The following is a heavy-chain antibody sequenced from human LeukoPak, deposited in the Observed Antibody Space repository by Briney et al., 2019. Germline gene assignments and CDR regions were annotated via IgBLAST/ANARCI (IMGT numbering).Heavy chain of an antibody. D-gene: IGHD1-14*01. CDR3: AKPTTGTLRGYYYYYHMGG. Sequence: SETLSLTCTVSGGSISSYYWSWIRQPPGKGLEWIGYIYTSGSTNYNPSLKSRVTISVDTSKNQFSLKLSSVTAADTAAYYCAKPTTGTLRGYYYYYHMGGLGKGTPV. V-gene: IGHV4-4*09. J-gene: IGHJ6*03. CDR1: GGSISSYY. CDR2: IYTSGST.